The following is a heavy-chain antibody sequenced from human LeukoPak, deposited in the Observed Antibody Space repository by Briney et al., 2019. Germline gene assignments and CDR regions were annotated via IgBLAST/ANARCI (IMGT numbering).Heavy chain of an antibody. CDR1: GFTFSSYA. J-gene: IGHJ4*02. V-gene: IGHV3-23*01. D-gene: IGHD5-18*01. Sequence: GGSLRLSCAASGFTFSSYAMSWVRQAPGKGLEWVPAISGSGGSTYYADSVKGRFTISRDNSKNTLYLQMNSLRAEDTAVYYCAGRGYSYGFDYWGQGTLITVSS. CDR3: AGRGYSYGFDY. CDR2: ISGSGGST.